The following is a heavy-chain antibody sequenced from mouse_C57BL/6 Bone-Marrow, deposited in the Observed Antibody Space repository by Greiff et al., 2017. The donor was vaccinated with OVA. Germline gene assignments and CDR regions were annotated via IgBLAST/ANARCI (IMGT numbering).Heavy chain of an antibody. J-gene: IGHJ4*01. CDR2: ISSGSSTI. CDR3: ARMDYGSSYDAMDY. V-gene: IGHV5-17*01. CDR1: GFTFSDYG. D-gene: IGHD1-1*01. Sequence: EVQVVESGGGLVKPGGSLKLSCAASGFTFSDYGMHWVRQAPEKGLEWVAYISSGSSTIYYADTVKGRFPISRDNAKNTLFLQMTSLRSEDTAMYYCARMDYGSSYDAMDYWGQGTSVTVSS.